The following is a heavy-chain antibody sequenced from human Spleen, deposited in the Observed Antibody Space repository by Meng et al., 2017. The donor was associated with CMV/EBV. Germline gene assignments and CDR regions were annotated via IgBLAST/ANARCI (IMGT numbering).Heavy chain of an antibody. J-gene: IGHJ6*02. Sequence: GESLKISCAASGFMFRSYAMSWVRQAPGKGLEWVSVIYSGGSNTYYADSVKGRFTISRDNSKNTLFLQMNSLRAEDTAVYYCARDDWNSRTYNYYNTMDVWGQGTTVTVSS. V-gene: IGHV3-23*03. CDR1: GFMFRSYA. CDR2: IYSGGSNT. D-gene: IGHD1-7*01. CDR3: ARDDWNSRTYNYYNTMDV.